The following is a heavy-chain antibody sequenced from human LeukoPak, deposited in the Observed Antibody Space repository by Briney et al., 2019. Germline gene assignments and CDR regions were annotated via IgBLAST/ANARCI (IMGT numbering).Heavy chain of an antibody. Sequence: PGRSLRLSCAASGFTFSSYVIHWVRQAPGKGLGWVAVVSYDGSKKYYADSVKGRFTISRDNSKNTLYLQMNSQRAEDTAVYYCAREDYDYVWGSYRYYFDYWGQGTLVTVSS. V-gene: IGHV3-30-3*01. D-gene: IGHD3-16*02. CDR3: AREDYDYVWGSYRYYFDY. CDR2: VSYDGSKK. CDR1: GFTFSSYV. J-gene: IGHJ4*02.